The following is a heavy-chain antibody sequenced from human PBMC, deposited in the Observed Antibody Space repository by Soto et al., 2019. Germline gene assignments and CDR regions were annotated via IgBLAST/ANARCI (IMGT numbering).Heavy chain of an antibody. D-gene: IGHD5-18*01. V-gene: IGHV1-46*01. CDR1: GYTFTNYY. CDR2: INPSGGST. Sequence: ASVKVSCKASGYTFTNYYMHWVRQTPGQGLEWMGIINPSGGSTSYAQKFQGRVTMTRDTSTSTVYMELSSLRSEDTAVYYCASPAGHSYGYRYYYGMDVWGQGTTVTVSS. J-gene: IGHJ6*02. CDR3: ASPAGHSYGYRYYYGMDV.